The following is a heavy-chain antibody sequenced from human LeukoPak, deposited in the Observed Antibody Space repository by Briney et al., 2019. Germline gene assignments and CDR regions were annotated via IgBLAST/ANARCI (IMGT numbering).Heavy chain of an antibody. Sequence: ASVKVSCKASGYTFTSFYLHWVRQAPGQGLEWMGIINPSGGSTRYAQKFQGRVTMTRDMSTSTVYMELSSLRSEDTAVYYCARAYTVTTPNDFDYWGQGTLVTVSS. CDR2: INPSGGST. D-gene: IGHD4-17*01. V-gene: IGHV1-46*01. CDR1: GYTFTSFY. CDR3: ARAYTVTTPNDFDY. J-gene: IGHJ4*02.